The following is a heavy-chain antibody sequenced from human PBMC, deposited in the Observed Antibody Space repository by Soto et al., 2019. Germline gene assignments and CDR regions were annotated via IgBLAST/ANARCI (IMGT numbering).Heavy chain of an antibody. D-gene: IGHD6-6*01. CDR2: IYYSGST. CDR3: ARLQYSSLNWFDP. V-gene: IGHV4-39*01. J-gene: IGHJ5*02. CDR1: GGSISSSTYY. Sequence: PSETLSLTCTVSGGSISSSTYYWGWIRQPPGKGLEWIGSIYYSGSTYYTPSPWSRVTMSVDTSKNQFSLNLNSVTAADTAVYYCARLQYSSLNWFDPWGQGTLVTVSS.